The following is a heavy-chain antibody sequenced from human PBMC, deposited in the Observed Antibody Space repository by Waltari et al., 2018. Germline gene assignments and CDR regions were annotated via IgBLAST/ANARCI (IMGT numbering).Heavy chain of an antibody. CDR3: ATRLSILAFDV. J-gene: IGHJ3*01. V-gene: IGHV1-69-2*01. Sequence: EVQLVQSGADVKKPGATVKISCKASGYSFPDYYIHWVKQAPGKGHEWMGHVAPEEGETVCAESFQGRLTMTADTSIDTAYMELSRLRFDDTAVYYCATRLSILAFDVWGQGTVVTVSS. D-gene: IGHD3-9*01. CDR2: VAPEEGET. CDR1: GYSFPDYY.